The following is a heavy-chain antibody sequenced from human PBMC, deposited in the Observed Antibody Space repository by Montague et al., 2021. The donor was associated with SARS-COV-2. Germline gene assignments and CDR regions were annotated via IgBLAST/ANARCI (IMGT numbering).Heavy chain of an antibody. CDR1: GGSISSYY. J-gene: IGHJ6*02. V-gene: IGHV4-4*07. D-gene: IGHD3-10*01. Sequence: SETLSLTCTVSGGSISSYYWSWIRQPAGKGLEWIGRIYSSGSTNYSPSLKSRVTMSVDTSRNQFSLKLTSVTAADTAVYYCARVGVGTMVRGVIPAYYYYGMDVWGQGTTVTVSS. CDR2: IYSSGST. CDR3: ARVGVGTMVRGVIPAYYYYGMDV.